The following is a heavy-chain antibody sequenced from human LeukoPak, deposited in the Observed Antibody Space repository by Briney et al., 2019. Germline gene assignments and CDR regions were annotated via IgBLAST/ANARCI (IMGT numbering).Heavy chain of an antibody. D-gene: IGHD1-26*01. CDR1: GFTFSSYV. J-gene: IGHJ4*02. V-gene: IGHV3-30*04. Sequence: GGSLRLSCAASGFTFSSYVMRWVRQAPGKGLEWVAIISYDGSNEYYADSVKGRFTISRDNSKNTLYLQMNSLRAADTAVYYCAKDRYSGSYMVDYWGQGTLVTVSS. CDR3: AKDRYSGSYMVDY. CDR2: ISYDGSNE.